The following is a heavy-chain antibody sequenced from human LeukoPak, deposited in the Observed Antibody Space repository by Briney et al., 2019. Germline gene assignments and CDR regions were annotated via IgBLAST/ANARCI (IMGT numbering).Heavy chain of an antibody. V-gene: IGHV3-53*01. CDR3: TGHHQAYSRTY. CDR2: TYSGGRT. CDR1: GFTVSSNY. J-gene: IGHJ4*02. D-gene: IGHD6-13*01. Sequence: GGSLRLSCAASGFTVSSNYMSWVRQAPGKGLEWVSITYSGGRTYYADSVKGRFTISRDNSKNTLYLQMNSLRAEDTAVYYCTGHHQAYSRTYWGQGTLVTVSS.